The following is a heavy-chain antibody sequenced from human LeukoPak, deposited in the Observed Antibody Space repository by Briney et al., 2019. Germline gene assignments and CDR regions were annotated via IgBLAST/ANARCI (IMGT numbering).Heavy chain of an antibody. CDR1: GGSISSYY. Sequence: SETLSLTCTVSGGSISSYYWSWIRQPPGKGLEWIGYIYYSGSTNYNPSLKSRVTISVDTSKNQLSLKLSSVTAADTAVYYCARDTQSMAYFDYWGQGTLVTVSS. V-gene: IGHV4-59*01. J-gene: IGHJ4*02. D-gene: IGHD2/OR15-2a*01. CDR2: IYYSGST. CDR3: ARDTQSMAYFDY.